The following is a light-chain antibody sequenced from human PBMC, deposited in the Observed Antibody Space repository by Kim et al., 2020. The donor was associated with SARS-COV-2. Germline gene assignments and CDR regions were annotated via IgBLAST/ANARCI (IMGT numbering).Light chain of an antibody. V-gene: IGKV1-8*01. CDR1: QGISSY. Sequence: ASTGDRVTITCRAGQGISSYLAWYQQKPGKAPKLLIYAASTLQSGVPSRFSGSGSGTDFTLTISCLQSEDFATYYCQQYYSYPVTFGQGTKVDIK. CDR2: AAS. J-gene: IGKJ1*01. CDR3: QQYYSYPVT.